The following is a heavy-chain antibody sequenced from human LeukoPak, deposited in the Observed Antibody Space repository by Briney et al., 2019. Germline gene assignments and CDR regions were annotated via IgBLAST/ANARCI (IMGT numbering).Heavy chain of an antibody. CDR1: GFTVSSNY. J-gene: IGHJ4*02. CDR2: ISSSSSYI. D-gene: IGHD1-26*01. V-gene: IGHV3-21*01. CDR3: ARGVVGVTTYFDY. Sequence: GGSLRLSCAASGFTVSSNYMSWVRQAPGKGLEWVSSISSSSSYIYYADSVKGRFTISRDNAKNSLYLQMNSLRAEDTAVYYCARGVVGVTTYFDYWGQGTLVTVSS.